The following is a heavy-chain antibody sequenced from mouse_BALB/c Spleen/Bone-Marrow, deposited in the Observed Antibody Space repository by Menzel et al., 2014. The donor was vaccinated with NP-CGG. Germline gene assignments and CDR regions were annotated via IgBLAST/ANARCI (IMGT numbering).Heavy chain of an antibody. D-gene: IGHD1-1*01. CDR1: GFTFSNYY. CDR3: ARHGSSYAMDY. V-gene: IGHV5-6-2*01. CDR2: INRSGGST. Sequence: EVMLVESGGGSVKLGGSLKLSCAASGFTFSNYYMSWVRQTPEKRLELVAAINRSGGSTYYPDTVKGRFTISRDDAKNTLYLKMSSLKTEDSALYYCARHGSSYAMDYWGKGTSVTVSS. J-gene: IGHJ4*01.